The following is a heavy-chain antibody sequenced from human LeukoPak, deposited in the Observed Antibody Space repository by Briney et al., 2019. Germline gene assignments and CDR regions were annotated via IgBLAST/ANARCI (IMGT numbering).Heavy chain of an antibody. CDR3: AKGGSYLYYFDY. CDR2: ISGSGGST. D-gene: IGHD1-26*01. CDR1: GFTLSSYA. J-gene: IGHJ4*02. Sequence: GRCLRLSCAVSGFTLSSYAMTWVRHAPGKGLEWVSAISGSGGSTHYADSAKGRFTISRDNSKNTLYLQMDSRRAEDTAVYYCAKGGSYLYYFDYGGEGTLVTVSS. V-gene: IGHV3-23*01.